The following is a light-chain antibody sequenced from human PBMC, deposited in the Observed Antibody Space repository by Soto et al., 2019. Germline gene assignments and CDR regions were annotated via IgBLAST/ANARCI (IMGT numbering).Light chain of an antibody. CDR3: MQALQTPWT. Sequence: DIVMTQSPLSLPVTPGEPASISCRSSESLLHSNGYNYLDWYLQKPGQSPQLLIFLGSNRASAVPDRFSGSGSGTDFTLKISRVEAEDVGVYYCMQALQTPWTFGQGTKVDIK. CDR2: LGS. CDR1: ESLLHSNGYNY. V-gene: IGKV2-28*01. J-gene: IGKJ1*01.